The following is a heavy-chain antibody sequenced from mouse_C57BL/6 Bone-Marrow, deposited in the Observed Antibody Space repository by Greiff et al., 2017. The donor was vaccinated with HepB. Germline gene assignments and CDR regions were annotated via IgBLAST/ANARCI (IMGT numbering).Heavy chain of an antibody. CDR3: ARGYYYGNSWFAY. J-gene: IGHJ3*01. CDR1: GYTFTSYW. Sequence: QVQLQQPGAELVKPGASVKMSCKASGYTFTSYWITWVKQRPGQGLEWIGDIYPGSGSTNYNEKFESKATLTVDTSSSTAYMQLSRLPSEDSAVYYCARGYYYGNSWFAYWGQGTLVTVSA. D-gene: IGHD2-1*01. V-gene: IGHV1-55*01. CDR2: IYPGSGST.